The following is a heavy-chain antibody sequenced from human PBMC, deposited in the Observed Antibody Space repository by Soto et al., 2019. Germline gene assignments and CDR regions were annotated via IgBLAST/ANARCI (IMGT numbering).Heavy chain of an antibody. Sequence: QITLKESGPTLVKPTQTLTLTCTFSGFSLSTSGVGEGWIRQPPGKALERLALIYWDDDKRYSPSLKSRLTITKDTAKNQVVPTMPNIDPVDTATYYGAHGSCSGGSGYAGYNCFDPWGQGTLVTVSS. V-gene: IGHV2-5*02. CDR2: IYWDDDK. CDR1: GFSLSTSGVG. J-gene: IGHJ5*02. CDR3: AHGSCSGGSGYAGYNCFDP. D-gene: IGHD2-15*01.